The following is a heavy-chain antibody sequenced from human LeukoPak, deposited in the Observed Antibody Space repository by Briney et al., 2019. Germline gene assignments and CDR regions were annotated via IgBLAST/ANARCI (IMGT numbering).Heavy chain of an antibody. CDR3: ARGYSSKAGDY. CDR2: MNQDGSEK. CDR1: GFTFSSYW. D-gene: IGHD6-13*01. Sequence: GGSLRLSCAASGFTFSSYWMSWVRQAPGKGLEWVANMNQDGSEKYYVDSVKGRFTISRDNAKNSLYLQMNNLRAEDSSVYYCARGYSSKAGDYWGQGTLVTVSS. J-gene: IGHJ4*02. V-gene: IGHV3-7*01.